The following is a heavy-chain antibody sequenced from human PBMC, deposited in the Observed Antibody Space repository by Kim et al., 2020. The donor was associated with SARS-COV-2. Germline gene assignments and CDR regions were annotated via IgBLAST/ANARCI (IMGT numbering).Heavy chain of an antibody. CDR2: T. V-gene: IGHV1-18*01. D-gene: IGHD6-19*01. CDR3: AREDYPSSGFDP. J-gene: IGHJ5*02. Sequence: TNDARNRQGRVTMTIDTSTTTAYMELRSLRSDDTAVYYCAREDYPSSGFDPWGQGTLVTVSS.